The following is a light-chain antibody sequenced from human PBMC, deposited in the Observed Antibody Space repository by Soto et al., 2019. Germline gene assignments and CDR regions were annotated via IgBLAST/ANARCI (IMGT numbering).Light chain of an antibody. Sequence: NFMLTQPHSVSESPGQTVIISCTRSSGSIASNYVLWYQQRPGSSPTTVIYEDNQRPSGVPDRFSGSIDSSSNSASLTISGLETEDEADYYCQSYDATNQVFGGGTKLTVL. V-gene: IGLV6-57*01. CDR1: SGSIASNY. CDR2: EDN. J-gene: IGLJ3*02. CDR3: QSYDATNQV.